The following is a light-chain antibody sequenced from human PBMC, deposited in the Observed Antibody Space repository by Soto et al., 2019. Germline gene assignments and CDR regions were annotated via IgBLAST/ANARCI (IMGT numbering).Light chain of an antibody. J-gene: IGLJ2*01. CDR2: DNY. CDR3: GTWDSSLRGV. Sequence: QSALTQPPSVSAAPGQKVTISCSGSSSNIGNNDVSWYQQFPGTAPKLLIYDNYKRPSGIPDRFSGSKSGTSATLGISGLQTWDEADYYCGTWDSSLRGVFGGGTQLTVL. CDR1: SSNIGNND. V-gene: IGLV1-51*01.